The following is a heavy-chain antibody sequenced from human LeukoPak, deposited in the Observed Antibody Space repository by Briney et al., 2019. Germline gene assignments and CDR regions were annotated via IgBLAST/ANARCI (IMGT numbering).Heavy chain of an antibody. CDR2: ISGSGGST. Sequence: PGGSLRLSCAASGFTFSSYAMSWVRQAPGKGLEWVSAISGSGGSTYYADSVKGRFTISRDKSKNTLYLQMNSLRAADTAVHCCAKELSVAGMKGGGAFDILGQGTMVTVSS. CDR1: GFTFSSYA. V-gene: IGHV3-23*01. D-gene: IGHD6-19*01. J-gene: IGHJ3*02. CDR3: AKELSVAGMKGGGAFDI.